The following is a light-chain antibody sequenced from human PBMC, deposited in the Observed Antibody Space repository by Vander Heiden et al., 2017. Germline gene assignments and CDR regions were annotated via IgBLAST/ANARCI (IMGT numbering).Light chain of an antibody. CDR2: DNN. Sequence: VSAAPGQKVTISCSGSSSNIGNNYVSWYQQLPGTAPKLLIYDNNKRPSGIPDRFSGSKSGTSATLGITGLQTGDEADYYCGTWDSSLSAGVFGGGTKLTVL. CDR3: GTWDSSLSAGV. J-gene: IGLJ2*01. V-gene: IGLV1-51*01. CDR1: SSNIGNNY.